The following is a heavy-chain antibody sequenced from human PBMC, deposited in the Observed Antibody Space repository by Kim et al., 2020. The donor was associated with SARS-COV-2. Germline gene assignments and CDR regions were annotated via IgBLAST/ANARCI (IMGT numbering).Heavy chain of an antibody. V-gene: IGHV1-69*05. D-gene: IGHD2-21*02. Sequence: YAQKFQGRVTITTDEATSTAYMGPSSLRSEDTAVYYCARDRRTDYYYMDVWGKGTTVTVSS. CDR3: ARDRRTDYYYMDV. J-gene: IGHJ6*03.